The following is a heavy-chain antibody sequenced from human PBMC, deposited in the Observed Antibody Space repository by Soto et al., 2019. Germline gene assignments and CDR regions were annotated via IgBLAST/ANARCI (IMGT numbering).Heavy chain of an antibody. CDR2: ISPYTGNT. J-gene: IGHJ4*02. Sequence: EASVKVSCKXSGYTFTSYGISWVRQAPGQGLEWMGWISPYTGNTNYAQKLQDRVTMTTDTSTSTAYMELRSLRSDDTAVYFCAKDQSAAGTVDYWGPGTLVTVSS. D-gene: IGHD6-13*01. CDR1: GYTFTSYG. CDR3: AKDQSAAGTVDY. V-gene: IGHV1-18*04.